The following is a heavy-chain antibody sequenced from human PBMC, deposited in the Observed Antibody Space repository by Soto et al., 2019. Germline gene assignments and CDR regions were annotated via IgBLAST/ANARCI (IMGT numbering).Heavy chain of an antibody. Sequence: SETLSLTCAVCGGSFSGYYWSWIRQPPGKGLEWIGEINHSGSTNYNPSLKSRVTISVDTSKNQFSLKLSSVTAADTAVYYCAKRGVVPAAMFHYGMDVWGQGTTVTVSS. CDR3: AKRGVVPAAMFHYGMDV. V-gene: IGHV4-34*01. D-gene: IGHD2-2*01. CDR2: INHSGST. CDR1: GGSFSGYY. J-gene: IGHJ6*02.